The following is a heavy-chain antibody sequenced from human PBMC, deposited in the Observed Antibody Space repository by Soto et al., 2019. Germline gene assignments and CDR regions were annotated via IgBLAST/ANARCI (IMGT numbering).Heavy chain of an antibody. CDR3: AKVDGSSFRTDH. Sequence: EVHLLESGGGLVQPGGSLRLSCAASGFTFSNYAMTWVRQALGKGPEWVSSIGGRSNNTHYADSVKGRFAISRDNSQNTLYLHMNSVTAEDTAIYICAKVDGSSFRTDHWGQGTLVTVSS. CDR2: IGGRSNNT. D-gene: IGHD5-18*01. V-gene: IGHV3-23*01. CDR1: GFTFSNYA. J-gene: IGHJ4*02.